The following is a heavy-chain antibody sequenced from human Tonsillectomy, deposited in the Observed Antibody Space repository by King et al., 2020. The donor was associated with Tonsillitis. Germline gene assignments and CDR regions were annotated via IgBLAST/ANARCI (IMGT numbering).Heavy chain of an antibody. CDR2: IRSNGYST. D-gene: IGHD3-22*01. J-gene: IGHJ3*02. V-gene: IGHV3-64D*06. CDR1: GFTFSSYP. Sequence: VQLVESGGGLVQPGGSLRLSCSASGFTFSSYPMYWVRQAPGKGLEYVSDIRSNGYSTYYADSVKGRFSISRDNAKNMLYLQMTSLRAEDTAVYYCVKPSYYYSSGYAFETWGQGTMVTVSS. CDR3: VKPSYYYSSGYAFET.